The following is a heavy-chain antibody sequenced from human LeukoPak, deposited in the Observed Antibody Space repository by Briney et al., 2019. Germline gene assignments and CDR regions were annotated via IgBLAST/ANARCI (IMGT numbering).Heavy chain of an antibody. CDR3: ARDPSGIAAAGSPRHYYYYGMDV. D-gene: IGHD6-13*01. Sequence: PGGALRLSCAASGFTFSSYARHGGRQAPGKRLEGVAGISYDGSNKYYADSVKGRFTISRDNSKNTLYLQMNSLRADDTAVYYCARDPSGIAAAGSPRHYYYYGMDVWGHGTTVTVSS. CDR1: GFTFSSYA. V-gene: IGHV3-30-3*01. J-gene: IGHJ6*02. CDR2: ISYDGSNK.